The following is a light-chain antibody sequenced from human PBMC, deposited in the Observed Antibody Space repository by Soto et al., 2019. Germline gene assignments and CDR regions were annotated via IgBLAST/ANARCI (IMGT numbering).Light chain of an antibody. J-gene: IGKJ5*01. Sequence: EIVMTQSPATLSVSPGERATLSCGSSQSVSSNLAWYQQKPGQAPRLLIYGASSRATGIPDRFSGSGSGTDFTLTISRLEPEDFAVYYSQQYGTSPPITFGQGGLLEIK. CDR2: GAS. CDR1: QSVSSN. CDR3: QQYGTSPPIT. V-gene: IGKV3-20*01.